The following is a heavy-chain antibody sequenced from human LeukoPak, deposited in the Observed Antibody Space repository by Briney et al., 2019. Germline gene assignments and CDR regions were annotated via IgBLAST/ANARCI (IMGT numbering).Heavy chain of an antibody. V-gene: IGHV3-30*03. CDR1: GFTFGDYT. CDR3: ARGDSTISHTAMVPGVGFEYFQH. Sequence: GGSLRLSCAASGFTFGDYTLHWVRQAPGKGLEWVAVISYDGSNKYYADSVKGRFTISRDNSKNTLYLQMNSLRAEDTAVYYCARGDSTISHTAMVPGVGFEYFQHWGQGTLVTVSS. J-gene: IGHJ1*01. D-gene: IGHD5-18*01. CDR2: ISYDGSNK.